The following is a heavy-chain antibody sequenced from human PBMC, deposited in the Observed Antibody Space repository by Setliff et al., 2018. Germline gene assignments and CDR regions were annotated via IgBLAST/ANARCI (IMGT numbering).Heavy chain of an antibody. Sequence: SDTLSLTCTVSGDSISTGINYWSWIRQPAGKGLEWIGHIDRSGNTNFNPSLKSRVTISGDRSKNQFSLELSSVTAADTAVYYCARSLGSGSYYGSRPFHSDYWGQGILVTVSS. CDR1: GDSISTGINY. CDR2: IDRSGNT. V-gene: IGHV4-61*09. CDR3: ARSLGSGSYYGSRPFHSDY. J-gene: IGHJ4*02. D-gene: IGHD3-10*01.